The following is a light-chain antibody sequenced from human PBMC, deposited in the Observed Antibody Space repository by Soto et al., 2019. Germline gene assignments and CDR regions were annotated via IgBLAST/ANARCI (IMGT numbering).Light chain of an antibody. CDR2: DVT. CDR3: SSYTSSSTI. Sequence: QSVLTQPASVSGSPRQSITISCTGISSDVGGYNYVSWYQQHPGKAPKLMIYDVTNRPSGVSNRFSGSKSGNTASLTISGLQPEDEADYYCSSYTSSSTIFGGGTKLTVL. J-gene: IGLJ2*01. V-gene: IGLV2-14*03. CDR1: SSDVGGYNY.